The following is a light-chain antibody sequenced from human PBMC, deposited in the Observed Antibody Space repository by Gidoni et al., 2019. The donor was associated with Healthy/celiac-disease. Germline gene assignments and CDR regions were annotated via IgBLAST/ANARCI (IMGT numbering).Light chain of an antibody. CDR1: SGSIASNY. CDR2: EDN. CDR3: QSYDSSNPVV. J-gene: IGLJ2*01. V-gene: IGLV6-57*01. Sequence: NFMLTQPHSVSASPGQTVTLSCTRSSGSIASNYVQWYQQRPGSSPTTVIYEDNQRPSGVPDRFSGSIDSSSNSASLTISGLKTEDEADYYCQSYDSSNPVVFGGGTKLTVL.